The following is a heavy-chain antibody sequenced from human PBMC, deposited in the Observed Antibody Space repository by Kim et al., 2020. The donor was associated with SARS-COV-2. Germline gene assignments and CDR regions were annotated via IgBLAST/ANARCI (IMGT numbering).Heavy chain of an antibody. CDR1: GGSISTYY. V-gene: IGHV4-4*07. D-gene: IGHD3-10*01. J-gene: IGHJ6*02. Sequence: SETLSLTCTVSGGSISTYYWSWIRQPAGKGLEWVGRIYASGTTNYNPSLKSRLIMSIDTSKNQFSLKLNSVTAADTAVFYCARGPYGSDYGMDVWGQGTTVTVSS. CDR2: IYASGTT. CDR3: ARGPYGSDYGMDV.